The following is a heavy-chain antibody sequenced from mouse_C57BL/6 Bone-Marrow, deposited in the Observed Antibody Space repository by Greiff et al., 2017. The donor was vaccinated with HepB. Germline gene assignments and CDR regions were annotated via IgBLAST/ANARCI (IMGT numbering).Heavy chain of an antibody. V-gene: IGHV3-3*02. Sequence: EVNVVESGPSLVRPSQTLSLTCTVTGFSINSDCYWMWIRQLPGNKLEYIGFTFYSGNTNYNPYLESRTYITRDTSKNQFSLKLSAVTTEDTATYYCARYYGSLDYWGQGTALTVSS. J-gene: IGHJ2*01. CDR2: TFYSGNT. D-gene: IGHD1-1*01. CDR1: GFSINSDCY. CDR3: ARYYGSLDY.